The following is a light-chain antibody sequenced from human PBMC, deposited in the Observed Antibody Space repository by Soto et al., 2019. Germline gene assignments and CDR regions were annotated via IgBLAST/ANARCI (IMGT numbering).Light chain of an antibody. J-gene: IGKJ2*01. CDR2: GAS. V-gene: IGKV3D-15*01. CDR3: QQYDTYYT. CDR1: QFVSSN. Sequence: IVMTHSPVTLSMYPGERATLSCRASQFVSSNLAWYQQKPGQAPRLLIYGASTRATGIPARFSGSGSGTEFTLTINSLQPEDFATYFCQQYDTYYTFGQGTKVDIK.